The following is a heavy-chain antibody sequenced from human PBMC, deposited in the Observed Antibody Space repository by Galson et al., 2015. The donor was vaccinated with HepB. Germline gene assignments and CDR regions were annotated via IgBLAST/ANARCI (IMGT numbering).Heavy chain of an antibody. V-gene: IGHV3-23*01. Sequence: SLRLSCAASGFSIRTYAMSWVRQAPGKGLEWVSTISGGGGYIYYADSVKGRFTISRDNSKDTLYLQMSSLRAGDTAVYYCAKLEGDCTSTNCYPGPFDYWGQGTLVTVSS. D-gene: IGHD2-2*01. CDR3: AKLEGDCTSTNCYPGPFDY. J-gene: IGHJ4*02. CDR1: GFSIRTYA. CDR2: ISGGGGYI.